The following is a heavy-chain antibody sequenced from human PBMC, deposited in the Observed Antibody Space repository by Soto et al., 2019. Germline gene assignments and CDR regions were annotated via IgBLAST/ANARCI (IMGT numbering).Heavy chain of an antibody. CDR2: ISWNSGSI. D-gene: IGHD1-26*01. CDR1: GFTFDDYA. Sequence: SLRLSCAASGFTFDDYAMHWVRQAPGKGLECLSGISWNSGSIGYAESVKGRFTTSRDNAKNSLYLQMNSLRAEDTALYYCPTSGVGASSYWGQGTLITVCS. CDR3: PTSGVGASSY. V-gene: IGHV3-9*01. J-gene: IGHJ4*02.